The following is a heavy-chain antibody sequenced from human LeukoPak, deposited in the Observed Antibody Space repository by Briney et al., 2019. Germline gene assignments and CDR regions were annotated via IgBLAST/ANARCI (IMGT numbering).Heavy chain of an antibody. Sequence: SETLSLTCTVSGGSISSGDYYWSWIRQPPGTGLEWIGYIYYSGTTFYNPSLKSRLTISVDTSKNQFSLKVSSVTAADTAVYYCARNQDGYANFDYWGQGTLVTVSS. CDR1: GGSISSGDYY. D-gene: IGHD5-24*01. V-gene: IGHV4-30-4*01. CDR2: IYYSGTT. CDR3: ARNQDGYANFDY. J-gene: IGHJ4*02.